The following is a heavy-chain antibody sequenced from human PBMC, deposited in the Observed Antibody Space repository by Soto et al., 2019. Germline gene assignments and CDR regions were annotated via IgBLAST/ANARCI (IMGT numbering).Heavy chain of an antibody. CDR3: ARRKAYYDILTGYHYYYYGMDV. CDR2: INHSGST. CDR1: GGSFSGYY. V-gene: IGHV4-34*01. Sequence: SETLSLTCAVYGGSFSGYYWSWIRQPPGKGLEWIGEINHSGSTNYNPSLKSRVTISVDTSKNQFSLKLSSVTAADTAVYYCARRKAYYDILTGYHYYYYGMDVWGQGTTVTVSS. J-gene: IGHJ6*02. D-gene: IGHD3-9*01.